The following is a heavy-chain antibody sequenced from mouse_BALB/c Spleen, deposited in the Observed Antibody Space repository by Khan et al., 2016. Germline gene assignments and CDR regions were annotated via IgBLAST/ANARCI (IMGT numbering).Heavy chain of an antibody. D-gene: IGHD1-1*01. J-gene: IGHJ1*01. CDR3: ARSALSYGSSYWCFDV. CDR1: GYNFTSYW. Sequence: QVQLQQPGAELVKPGTSVKLSCKASGYNFTSYWINWVKLRPGQGLEWIGDIYPGSGSTNYNEKFKSKATLTVDTSSRTAYMQLSSLASEDAALYYCARSALSYGSSYWCFDVWGAGTTVTVSS. V-gene: IGHV1-55*01. CDR2: IYPGSGST.